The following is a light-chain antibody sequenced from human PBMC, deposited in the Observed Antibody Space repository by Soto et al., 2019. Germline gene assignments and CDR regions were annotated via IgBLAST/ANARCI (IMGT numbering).Light chain of an antibody. V-gene: IGLV4-69*01. CDR2: LNSDGSH. Sequence: QLVLTQSPSASASLGASVKLTCTLSSGHSSYAIAWHQQQPEKGPRYLMKLNSDGSHSKGDGIPDRFSGSSSGAERYLTISSLQSEDEADYYCQTWGTGIPVVFGGGTKGTVL. CDR1: SGHSSYA. CDR3: QTWGTGIPVV. J-gene: IGLJ2*01.